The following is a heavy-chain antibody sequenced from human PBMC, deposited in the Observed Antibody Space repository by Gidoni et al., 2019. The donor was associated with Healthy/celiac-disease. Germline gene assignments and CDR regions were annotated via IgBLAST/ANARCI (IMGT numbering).Heavy chain of an antibody. CDR2: IRGSGGST. D-gene: IGHD5-12*01. V-gene: IGHV3-23*01. J-gene: IGHJ4*02. CDR3: APEGARGYDQSNFDY. Sequence: EVQLLESGGGLVQPGGSLRLSCAASGFTFSRYAMRWVRQAPGKGLEWVSAIRGSGGSTSYADSVKGRFTISRDKSKNTLNLQMNSLRAEDTAVDDCAPEGARGYDQSNFDYWGQGTLVTVSS. CDR1: GFTFSRYA.